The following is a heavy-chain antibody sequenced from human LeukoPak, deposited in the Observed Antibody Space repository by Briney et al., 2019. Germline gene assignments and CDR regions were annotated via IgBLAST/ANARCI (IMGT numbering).Heavy chain of an antibody. V-gene: IGHV1-46*01. CDR1: GYTFTSYY. CDR2: INPSGGST. CDR3: ASGNLSSSGWYCWFDP. J-gene: IGHJ5*02. Sequence: ASVKVSCKASGYTFTSYYMHWVRQAPGQGLEWMGIINPSGGSTSYAQKFQGRVTMTRDTSTSTVYMELSSLRSEDTAVYYCASGNLSSSGWYCWFDPWGQGTLVTVSS. D-gene: IGHD6-19*01.